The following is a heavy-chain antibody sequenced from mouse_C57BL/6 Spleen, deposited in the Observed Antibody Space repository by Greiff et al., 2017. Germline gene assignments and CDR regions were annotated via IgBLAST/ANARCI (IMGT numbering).Heavy chain of an antibody. CDR3: ARENDGYFDY. V-gene: IGHV1-64*01. Sequence: QVQLQQPGAELVKPGASVKLSCKASGYTFTSYWMHWVKQRPGHGLEWIGMIHPNSGSTNYNEKFKSKATLTVDKSSSTAYMQLSSLTSEDSAVXYCARENDGYFDYWGQGTTLTVSS. CDR2: IHPNSGST. J-gene: IGHJ2*01. CDR1: GYTFTSYW. D-gene: IGHD2-3*01.